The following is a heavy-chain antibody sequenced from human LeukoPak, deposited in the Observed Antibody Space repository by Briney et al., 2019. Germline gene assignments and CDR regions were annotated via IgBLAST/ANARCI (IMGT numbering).Heavy chain of an antibody. CDR2: ISAYNGNT. V-gene: IGHV1-18*01. D-gene: IGHD6-13*01. CDR1: GYTFTSYG. CDR3: ARAPGMAAAGRIYYYYGMDV. J-gene: IGHJ6*02. Sequence: GASVKVSCKASGYTFTSYGISWVRQASGQGLEWMGWISAYNGNTNYAQKLQGRVTMTTDTSTSTAYMELRSLRSDDTAVYYCARAPGMAAAGRIYYYYGMDVWGQGTTVTVSS.